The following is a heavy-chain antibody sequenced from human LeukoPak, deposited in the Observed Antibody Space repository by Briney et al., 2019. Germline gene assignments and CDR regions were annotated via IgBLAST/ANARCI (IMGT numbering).Heavy chain of an antibody. V-gene: IGHV3-23*01. CDR2: ISGSGGST. J-gene: IGHJ4*02. CDR3: AKRSGSTWYGDLDY. CDR1: GFTFSSYA. Sequence: GGSLRLSCAASGFTFSSYAMSWVRQAPGKGLEWVSGISGSGGSTSYADSVKSRFTISRDNSKNTLYLQMNSLRAVDTAVYYCAKRSGSTWYGDLDYWGQGTLVTVSS. D-gene: IGHD6-13*01.